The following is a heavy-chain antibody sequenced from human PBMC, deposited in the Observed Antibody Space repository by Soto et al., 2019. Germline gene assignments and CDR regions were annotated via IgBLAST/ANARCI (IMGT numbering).Heavy chain of an antibody. D-gene: IGHD2-21*01. CDR2: VWFDGSKE. CDR3: ARTVGDRPDC. V-gene: IGHV3-33*01. Sequence: QVQLVESGGGVVQPGRSLRLSCAGSGYSFASHGIHWVRQAPGKGLEWLAIVWFDGSKEYYADSVKGRFTVSRDNSINTAYLHINSLRADDTAVYYCARTVGDRPDCGGQGPLVTVSS. CDR1: GYSFASHG. J-gene: IGHJ4*02.